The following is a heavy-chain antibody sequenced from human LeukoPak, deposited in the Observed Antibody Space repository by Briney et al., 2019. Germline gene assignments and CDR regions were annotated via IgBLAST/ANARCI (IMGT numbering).Heavy chain of an antibody. D-gene: IGHD1-1*01. V-gene: IGHV3-64*01. J-gene: IGHJ4*02. CDR3: VRGSMTTPGLDY. CDR2: ISSNGGST. CDR1: GFTFSSYA. Sequence: GGSLRLSCAASGFTFSSYAMHWVRQAPGKGLEYVSAISSNGGSTYYANSVKGRFTISRDNSKNTLYLQMGSLRAEDTAVYYCVRGSMTTPGLDYWGQGTLVTVSS.